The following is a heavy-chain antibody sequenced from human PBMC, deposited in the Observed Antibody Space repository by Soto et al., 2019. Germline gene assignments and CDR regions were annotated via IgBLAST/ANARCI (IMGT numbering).Heavy chain of an antibody. CDR3: ARYYDFWSDYYMDV. J-gene: IGHJ6*03. CDR2: IYYSGST. Sequence: SETLSLTCTVSGGSISSYYWSWIRQPPGKGLEWIGYIYYSGSTNYNPSLKSRVTISVDTSKNQFSLKLSSVTAADTAVYYCARYYDFWSDYYMDVWGKGTTVTVSS. D-gene: IGHD3-3*01. V-gene: IGHV4-59*01. CDR1: GGSISSYY.